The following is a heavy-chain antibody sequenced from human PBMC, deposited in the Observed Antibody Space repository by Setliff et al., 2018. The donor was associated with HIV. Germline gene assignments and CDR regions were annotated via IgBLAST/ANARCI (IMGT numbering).Heavy chain of an antibody. V-gene: IGHV4-61*02. CDR2: IHTSGST. Sequence: SETLPLTCTVSGGSISSDSYSWTWIRQPAGEGLEWIGRIHTSGSTNYNPSLKSRVTISVDTSKNQFSLILRSVTAADTAMYYCAREVMGPVNEELVYFFDYWGQGTLVTVSS. D-gene: IGHD1-7*01. J-gene: IGHJ4*02. CDR3: AREVMGPVNEELVYFFDY. CDR1: GGSISSDSYS.